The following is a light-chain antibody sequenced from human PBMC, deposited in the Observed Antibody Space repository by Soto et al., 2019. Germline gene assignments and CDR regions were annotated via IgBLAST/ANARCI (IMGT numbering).Light chain of an antibody. V-gene: IGKV3-15*01. Sequence: EILMTQSPATLSVSPGERATLSCRASQSVSSNLAWYQQKPGQAPRLLIFGASTRAPGLPARFSGSGSGTEFTLTISNLQSAEFALYYCQQYNNWPQAFGQGTTVEVK. CDR3: QQYNNWPQA. J-gene: IGKJ1*01. CDR2: GAS. CDR1: QSVSSN.